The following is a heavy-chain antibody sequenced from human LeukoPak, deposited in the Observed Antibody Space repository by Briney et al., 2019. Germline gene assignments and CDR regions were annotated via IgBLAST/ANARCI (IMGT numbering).Heavy chain of an antibody. D-gene: IGHD6-19*01. J-gene: IGHJ4*02. Sequence: SETLSLTCTVSGGSISSYYWSWIRQPPGKGLGWIGYIYYSGSTNYNPSLKSRVTISVDTSKNQFSLKLSSVTAADTAVYYCARAGGSGWLNYFDYWGQGTLVTVSS. V-gene: IGHV4-59*01. CDR3: ARAGGSGWLNYFDY. CDR1: GGSISSYY. CDR2: IYYSGST.